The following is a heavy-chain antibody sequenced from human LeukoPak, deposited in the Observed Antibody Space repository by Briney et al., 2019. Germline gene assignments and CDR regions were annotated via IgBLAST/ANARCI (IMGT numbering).Heavy chain of an antibody. D-gene: IGHD3-22*01. Sequence: SETLSLTCTVSGGSISSYYWSWIRQPPGKGLEWIGYIYYSGSTNYNPSLKSRVTISVDTSKNQSSLKLSSVTAADTAVYYCARRITESYDSSGYYSANRFDPWGQGTLVTVSS. CDR3: ARRITESYDSSGYYSANRFDP. J-gene: IGHJ5*02. V-gene: IGHV4-59*08. CDR2: IYYSGST. CDR1: GGSISSYY.